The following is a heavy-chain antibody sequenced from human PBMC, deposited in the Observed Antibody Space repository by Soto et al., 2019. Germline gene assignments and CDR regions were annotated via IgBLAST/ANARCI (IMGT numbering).Heavy chain of an antibody. Sequence: PGGSLRLSCAASGFTFSSYWMSWVRQAPGKGLEWVANIKQDGSEKYYVDSVKGRFTISRDNAKNSLYLQMNSLRAEGTAVYYCARETSPYCSSTSCYNTDYYYGMDVWGQGTTVTVSS. V-gene: IGHV3-7*03. CDR1: GFTFSSYW. D-gene: IGHD2-2*02. J-gene: IGHJ6*02. CDR2: IKQDGSEK. CDR3: ARETSPYCSSTSCYNTDYYYGMDV.